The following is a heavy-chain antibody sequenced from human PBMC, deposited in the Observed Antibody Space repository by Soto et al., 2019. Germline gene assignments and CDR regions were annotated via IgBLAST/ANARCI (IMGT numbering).Heavy chain of an antibody. CDR3: TRTSTDIVATFDY. Sequence: GSLRLSCAASGFTFSGSAMHWVRQASGKGLEWVARIRSKANSYATAYAASVKGRFTISRDDSKNTAYLQMNSLKTEDTAVYYCTRTSTDIVATFDYWGQGTLVTVSS. D-gene: IGHD5-12*01. J-gene: IGHJ4*02. CDR1: GFTFSGSA. CDR2: IRSKANSYAT. V-gene: IGHV3-73*01.